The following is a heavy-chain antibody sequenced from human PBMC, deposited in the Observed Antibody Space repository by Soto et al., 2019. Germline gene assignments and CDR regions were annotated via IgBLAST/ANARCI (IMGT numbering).Heavy chain of an antibody. CDR3: ARDFLGGEHHFYNNIDV. D-gene: IGHD2-21*01. CDR2: ISCNSANI. V-gene: IGHV3-9*01. CDR1: GFTFDDYA. Sequence: EVQLVESGGGLVQPGRSLRLSCAASGFTFDDYAMHWVRQVPGKGLEWVSAISCNSANIGYADSVKGRFTISRDNAKRSLYLQMNSLRPEDTALYYCARDFLGGEHHFYNNIDVWGQGTTVTVSS. J-gene: IGHJ6*02.